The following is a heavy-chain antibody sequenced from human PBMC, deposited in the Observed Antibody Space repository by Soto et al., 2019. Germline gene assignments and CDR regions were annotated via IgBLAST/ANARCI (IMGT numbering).Heavy chain of an antibody. J-gene: IGHJ4*02. CDR2: ISYDGKNI. D-gene: IGHD3-10*01. CDR3: ARSYYYGSGTYHSFDY. CDR1: GFTFSSYA. Sequence: PGGSLRLSCAASGFTFSSYAMHWVRQAPGKGLEWVAFISYDGKNIHYADSVKGRFTISRDNSKNTLYLQMNSLRTEDTALYYCARSYYYGSGTYHSFDYRGQGTLVTVS. V-gene: IGHV3-30*04.